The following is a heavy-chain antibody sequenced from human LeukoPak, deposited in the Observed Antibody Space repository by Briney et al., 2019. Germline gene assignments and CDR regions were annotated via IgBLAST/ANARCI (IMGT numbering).Heavy chain of an antibody. CDR2: ISYDGSNK. CDR1: GFTFSSYA. D-gene: IGHD2-2*01. V-gene: IGHV3-30-3*01. Sequence: GGSLRLSCAASGFTFSSYAMHWVRQAPGKGLEWVAVISYDGSNKYYADSVKGRFTISRDNSKNTLYLQMNSLRAEDTAVYYCAREGVPAARHNWFDPWGQGTLVTVSS. CDR3: AREGVPAARHNWFDP. J-gene: IGHJ5*02.